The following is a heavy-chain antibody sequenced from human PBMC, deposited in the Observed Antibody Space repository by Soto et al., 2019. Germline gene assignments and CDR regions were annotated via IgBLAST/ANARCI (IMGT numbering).Heavy chain of an antibody. Sequence: QLQLQESGPGLVKPSETLSLTCTVSGGSISSSSYYWGWIRQPPGKGLEWIGSIYYSGSTYYNPSLKSRVTISVDTSKNQFSLKLSSVTAADTAVYYCARHTFTFGGTTTPWGQGTLVTVSS. CDR2: IYYSGST. V-gene: IGHV4-39*01. J-gene: IGHJ1*01. CDR1: GGSISSSSYY. CDR3: ARHTFTFGGTTTP. D-gene: IGHD3-16*01.